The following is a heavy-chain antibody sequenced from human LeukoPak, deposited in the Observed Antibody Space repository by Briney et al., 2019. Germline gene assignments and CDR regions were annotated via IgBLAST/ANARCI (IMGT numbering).Heavy chain of an antibody. V-gene: IGHV1-2*02. J-gene: IGHJ4*02. Sequence: ASVKVSCKASGYTFTGYCMHWVRQAPGQGLEWMGWIDPNSGESKYLQKFQVRVSMTRDTSISKAYMELSRLRSDATAVYYCARDRDTVTTSYYFDYWGQGTLVTVSS. CDR2: IDPNSGES. CDR1: GYTFTGYC. CDR3: ARDRDTVTTSYYFDY. D-gene: IGHD4-17*01.